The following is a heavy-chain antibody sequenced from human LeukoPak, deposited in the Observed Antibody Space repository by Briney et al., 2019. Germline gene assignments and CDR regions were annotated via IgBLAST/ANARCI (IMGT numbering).Heavy chain of an antibody. CDR3: AKSSLPFGGRSGYYYSDYYYYMDV. J-gene: IGHJ6*03. CDR1: GFTFSSYG. CDR2: ISYDGSNK. Sequence: PGRSLRLSCAASGFTFSSYGMHWVRQAPGKGLEWVAVISYDGSNKYYADSVKGRFTISRDNSKNTLYLQMNSLRAEDTAVYYCAKSSLPFGGRSGYYYSDYYYYMDVWGKGTTVTVS. V-gene: IGHV3-30*18. D-gene: IGHD3-22*01.